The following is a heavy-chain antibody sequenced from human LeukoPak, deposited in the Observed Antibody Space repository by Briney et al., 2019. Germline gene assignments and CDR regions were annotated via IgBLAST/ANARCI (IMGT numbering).Heavy chain of an antibody. Sequence: PGGSLRLSCAASGFTFSSYSMNWVRQAPGKGLEWVSSISSSSSYIYYADSVKGRFTISRDNAKNSLYLQMNSLRAEDTAVYYCARATSMIVVPGWFDPRGQGTLVTVSS. CDR2: ISSSSSYI. CDR1: GFTFSSYS. D-gene: IGHD3-22*01. V-gene: IGHV3-21*01. CDR3: ARATSMIVVPGWFDP. J-gene: IGHJ5*02.